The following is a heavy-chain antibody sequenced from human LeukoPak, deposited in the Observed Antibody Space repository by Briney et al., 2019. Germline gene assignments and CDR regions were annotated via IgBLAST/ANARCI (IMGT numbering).Heavy chain of an antibody. Sequence: SVKVSCKVSGYTLTELSMHWVRQAPGQGLEWMGRIIPIFGTANYAQKFQGRVTITTDESTSTAYMELSSLRSEDTAVYYCTYYYDSSGYLDYWGQGTLVTVSS. CDR2: IIPIFGTA. J-gene: IGHJ4*02. V-gene: IGHV1-69*05. D-gene: IGHD3-22*01. CDR1: GYTLTELS. CDR3: TYYYDSSGYLDY.